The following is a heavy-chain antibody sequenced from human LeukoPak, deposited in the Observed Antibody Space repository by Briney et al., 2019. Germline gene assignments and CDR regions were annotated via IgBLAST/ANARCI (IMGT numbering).Heavy chain of an antibody. CDR2: IYSSGST. V-gene: IGHV4-61*02. CDR3: ARLEADVVVPAAHFDY. D-gene: IGHD2-2*01. CDR1: GGSISGGSYS. Sequence: SETLSLTCTVSGGSISGGSYSWSWIRQPAGKGLEWIGRIYSSGSTNYNPSLKSRVTISVDTSKNQFSLKLSSVTAADTAVYYCARLEADVVVPAAHFDYWGQGTLVTVSS. J-gene: IGHJ4*02.